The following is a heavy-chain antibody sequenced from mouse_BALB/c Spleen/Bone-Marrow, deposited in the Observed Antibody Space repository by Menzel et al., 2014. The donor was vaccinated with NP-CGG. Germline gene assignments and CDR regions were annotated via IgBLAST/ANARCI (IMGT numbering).Heavy chain of an antibody. V-gene: IGHV14-3*02. CDR3: ARWEYYAMDY. Sequence: EVQLQQSGAELVKPGASVKLSCTASGFNIKDTYMHWVKQRPEQGLEWIGRIDPANGNTKYDPKFQGKATITADSSSNTAYLQLSSLTSEDTAVYYCARWEYYAMDYWGQGTSVTVSS. J-gene: IGHJ4*01. CDR2: IDPANGNT. D-gene: IGHD4-1*01. CDR1: GFNIKDTY.